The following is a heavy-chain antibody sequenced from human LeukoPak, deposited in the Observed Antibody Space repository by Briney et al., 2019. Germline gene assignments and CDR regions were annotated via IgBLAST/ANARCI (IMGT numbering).Heavy chain of an antibody. V-gene: IGHV1-46*01. CDR1: GHTFTSYY. J-gene: IGHJ3*02. CDR3: ARIRDGYNDAYDI. D-gene: IGHD5-24*01. Sequence: ASVTVSCKASGHTFTSYYMHWVRQAPGQGLEWMGIINPSGGSTSYAQKFQGRVTMTRDTSTSTVYMELSSLRSEDTAIYYCARIRDGYNDAYDIWGQGTVVTVPS. CDR2: INPSGGST.